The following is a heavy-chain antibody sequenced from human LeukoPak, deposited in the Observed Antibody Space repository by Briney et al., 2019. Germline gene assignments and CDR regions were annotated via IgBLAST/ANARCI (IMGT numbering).Heavy chain of an antibody. Sequence: GGSLRLSCAASGFTFNIYSMNWVRQAPGKGLEWVSSISGTSNYIYYADSVKGRFTISRDNAKNSLYLHMNSLRAEDTAVYYCARGRIAVAEGYFDLWGRGTLVTVSS. V-gene: IGHV3-21*04. D-gene: IGHD6-19*01. CDR2: ISGTSNYI. CDR3: ARGRIAVAEGYFDL. CDR1: GFTFNIYS. J-gene: IGHJ2*01.